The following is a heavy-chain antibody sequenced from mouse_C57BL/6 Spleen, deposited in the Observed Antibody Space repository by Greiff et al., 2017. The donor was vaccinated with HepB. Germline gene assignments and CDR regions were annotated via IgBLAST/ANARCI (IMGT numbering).Heavy chain of an antibody. CDR1: GFTFSSYA. J-gene: IGHJ4*01. CDR3: ARDPLYDFYYAMDY. V-gene: IGHV5-4*01. CDR2: ISDGGSYT. Sequence: EVQGVESGGGLVKPGGSLKLSCAASGFTFSSYAMSWVRQTPEKRLEWVATISDGGSYTYYPDNVKGRFTISRDNAKNNLYLQMSHLKSEDTAMYYCARDPLYDFYYAMDYWGQGTSVTVSS. D-gene: IGHD2-4*01.